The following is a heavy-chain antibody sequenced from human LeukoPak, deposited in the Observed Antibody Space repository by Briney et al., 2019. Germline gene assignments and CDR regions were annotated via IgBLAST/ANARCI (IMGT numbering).Heavy chain of an antibody. V-gene: IGHV3-23*01. CDR1: GFTFSSYW. J-gene: IGHJ4*02. Sequence: PGGSLRLSCAASGFTFSSYWMHWVRQAPGKGLEWVSAISGSGGSTYYADSVKGRFTISRDNSKNTLYLQMDSLRAEDTAVYYCARDRAWNYFDYWGQGTLVTVSS. D-gene: IGHD3-3*01. CDR2: ISGSGGST. CDR3: ARDRAWNYFDY.